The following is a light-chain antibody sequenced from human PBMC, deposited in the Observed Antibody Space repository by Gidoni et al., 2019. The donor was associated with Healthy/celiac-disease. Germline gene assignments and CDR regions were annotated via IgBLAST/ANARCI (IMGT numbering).Light chain of an antibody. CDR3: QQYYSTPTWT. J-gene: IGKJ1*01. V-gene: IGKV4-1*01. CDR1: QSVLYSSNNKNY. Sequence: DIVMTQSPDSLAVSLGERATIYCKSSQSVLYSSNNKNYLAWYQQKPGQPPKLLIYWASTRESGVPDRFSGSGSGTDSTLTISSLQAEDVAVYYCQQYYSTPTWTFGQGTKVEIK. CDR2: WAS.